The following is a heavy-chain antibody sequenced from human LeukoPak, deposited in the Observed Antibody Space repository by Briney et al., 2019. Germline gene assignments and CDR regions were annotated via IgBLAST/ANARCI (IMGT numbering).Heavy chain of an antibody. CDR1: GGSISSYY. CDR2: IYYSGST. Sequence: SETLSLTCTVSGGSISSYYWSWIRQPPGKGLEWTGYIYYSGSTNYNPSLKSRVTISVDTSKNQFSLKLSSVTAADTAVYYCARGARVRFGEYYIDYWGQGTLVTVSS. CDR3: ARGARVRFGEYYIDY. J-gene: IGHJ4*02. V-gene: IGHV4-59*01. D-gene: IGHD3-10*01.